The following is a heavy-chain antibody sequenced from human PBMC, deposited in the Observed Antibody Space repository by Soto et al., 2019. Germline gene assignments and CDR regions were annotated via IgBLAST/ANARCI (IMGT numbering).Heavy chain of an antibody. CDR3: AKEGGGSYYYFDY. V-gene: IGHV3-23*01. D-gene: IGHD1-26*01. Sequence: EVQLLESGGGLVQPGGSLRLSCAASGFTFSSYAMSWVRQAPGKGLEGVSAISGSGGSTYYADSVKDRFTISRDNSKNTRYLQMNSLRAEDTAVYYCAKEGGGSYYYFDYWGQGTLVTVSS. CDR2: ISGSGGST. CDR1: GFTFSSYA. J-gene: IGHJ4*02.